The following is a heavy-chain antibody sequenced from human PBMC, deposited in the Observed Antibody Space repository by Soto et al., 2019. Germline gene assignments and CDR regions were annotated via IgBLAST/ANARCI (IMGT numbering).Heavy chain of an antibody. Sequence: QVQLQESGPGLVKPSQTLSLTCTVSGGSISSGVYYWSWIRQHPGKGLEWIGYIYYSGNTYYNPSNKSRLTMSICTSKTHVSCKLSSVLAADTAGYYCARVYGGPLDFWGQGTLVTVS. V-gene: IGHV4-31*03. J-gene: IGHJ4*02. CDR1: GGSISSGVYY. CDR2: IYYSGNT. D-gene: IGHD3-10*02. CDR3: ARVYGGPLDF.